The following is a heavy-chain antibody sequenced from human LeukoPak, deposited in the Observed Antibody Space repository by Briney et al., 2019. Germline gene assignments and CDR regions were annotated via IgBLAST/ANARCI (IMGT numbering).Heavy chain of an antibody. D-gene: IGHD7-27*01. CDR1: GYTFTGYY. V-gene: IGHV1-2*06. CDR3: ATLVTGLDY. Sequence: ASVRVSCKASGYTFTGYYMHWVRQAPGQGLEWLGRINPNTGGSDYAQKFQGRVTMTSDTSTSAAYMELSRLNSDDTAVYYCATLVTGLDYWGQGTLVTVSS. J-gene: IGHJ4*02. CDR2: INPNTGGS.